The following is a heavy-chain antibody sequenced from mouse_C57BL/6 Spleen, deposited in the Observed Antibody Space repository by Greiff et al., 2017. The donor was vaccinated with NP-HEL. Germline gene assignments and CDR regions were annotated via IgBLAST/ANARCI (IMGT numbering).Heavy chain of an antibody. J-gene: IGHJ2*01. CDR1: GYTFTSYW. D-gene: IGHD1-1*01. V-gene: IGHV1-55*01. CDR3: ARWGDYYGSSWDY. CDR2: IYPGSGST. Sequence: QVQLQQPGAELVKPGASVKMSCKASGYTFTSYWITWVKQRPGQGLEWIGDIYPGSGSTNYNEKFKSKATLTVDTSSSTAYMQLSSLTSEDSAVYYCARWGDYYGSSWDYWGQGTTLTVSS.